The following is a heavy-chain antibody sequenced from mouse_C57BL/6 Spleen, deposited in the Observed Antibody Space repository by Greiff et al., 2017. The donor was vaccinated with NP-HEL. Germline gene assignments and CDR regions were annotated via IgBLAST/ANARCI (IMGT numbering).Heavy chain of an antibody. J-gene: IGHJ4*01. Sequence: VHLVESGAELARPGASVKLSCKASGYTFTSYGISWVKQRTGQGLEWIGEIYPRSGNTYYNEKFKGKATLTADKSSSTAYMELRSLTSEDSAVYFCARHYYGSSYDAMDYWGQGTSVTVSS. CDR1: GYTFTSYG. CDR2: IYPRSGNT. CDR3: ARHYYGSSYDAMDY. V-gene: IGHV1-81*01. D-gene: IGHD1-1*01.